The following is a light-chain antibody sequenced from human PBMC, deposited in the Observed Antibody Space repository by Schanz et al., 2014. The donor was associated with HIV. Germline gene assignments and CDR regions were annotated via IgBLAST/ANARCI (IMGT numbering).Light chain of an antibody. CDR1: QSISSW. V-gene: IGKV1-5*03. J-gene: IGKJ2*01. Sequence: DIQMTQSPSTLSASVGDRVTITCRASQSISSWLAWYQQKPGKAPKLLIYKASTLESGVPSRFSGSGSGTEFTLTISSLQPDDFATYYCQQCVTYPYTFGQGTRLDVK. CDR2: KAS. CDR3: QQCVTYPYT.